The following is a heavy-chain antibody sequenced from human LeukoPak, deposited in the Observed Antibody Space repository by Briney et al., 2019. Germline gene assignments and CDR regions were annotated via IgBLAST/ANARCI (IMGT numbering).Heavy chain of an antibody. CDR3: TRRSSSWYPNSYYYYMDV. J-gene: IGHJ6*03. CDR2: IYHSGST. CDR1: GGSISSGGYY. V-gene: IGHV4-30-2*01. D-gene: IGHD6-13*01. Sequence: IPSETLSLTCTVSGGSISSGGYYWSWIRQPPGKGLEWIGYIYHSGSTYYNPSLKSRVTISVDRSKNQFSLKLSSVTAADTAVYYCTRRSSSWYPNSYYYYMDVWGKGTTVTVSS.